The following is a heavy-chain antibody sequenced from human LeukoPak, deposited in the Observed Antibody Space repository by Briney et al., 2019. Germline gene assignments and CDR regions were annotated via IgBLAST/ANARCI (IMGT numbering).Heavy chain of an antibody. CDR3: ARRDDNSAYDY. V-gene: IGHV3-64D*09. CDR2: ITGNGDIP. CDR1: GFTFSYYI. Sequence: GGSLRLSCSASGFTFSYYIMHWVRQAPGKGLETVSAITGNGDIPYYGDSVKGRFTISRDNSKNTLYLQMGSPRTEDTAMYYCARRDDNSAYDYWGQGTLVTVSS. J-gene: IGHJ4*02. D-gene: IGHD5-24*01.